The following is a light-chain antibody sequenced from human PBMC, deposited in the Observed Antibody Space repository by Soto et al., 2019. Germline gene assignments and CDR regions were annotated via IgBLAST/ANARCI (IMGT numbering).Light chain of an antibody. CDR1: QSVSNNY. CDR2: GAS. J-gene: IGKJ5*01. Sequence: QSVSNNYLAWYQQKPGQAPRLLIYGASNRATGIPDRFSGSGSGTNITFISGLRDPDELVFCYRHQNRSPCTFGQGTRLEIK. V-gene: IGKV3-20*01. CDR3: HQNRSPCT.